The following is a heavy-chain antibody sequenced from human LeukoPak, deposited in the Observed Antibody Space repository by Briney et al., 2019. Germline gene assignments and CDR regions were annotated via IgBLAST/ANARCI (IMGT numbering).Heavy chain of an antibody. D-gene: IGHD1-1*01. Sequence: PSETLSLTCAVYGGSFSGYYWSWIRQPPGKGLEWIGEINHSGSTNYNPSLKSRVTISVDTSKNQFSLKLSSVTAADTAVYYCAGDGSSINWFFYWGQGTLVTVSS. V-gene: IGHV4-34*01. J-gene: IGHJ4*02. CDR2: INHSGST. CDR1: GGSFSGYY. CDR3: AGDGSSINWFFY.